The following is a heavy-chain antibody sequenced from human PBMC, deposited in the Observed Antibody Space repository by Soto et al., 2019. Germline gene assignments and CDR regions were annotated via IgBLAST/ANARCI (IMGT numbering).Heavy chain of an antibody. V-gene: IGHV3-21*01. CDR2: ISSSSSYI. CDR3: ARDQAYYDLWSGYDTLGYYGMDV. CDR1: GFTFSSYS. J-gene: IGHJ6*02. Sequence: PGGSLRLSCAASGFTFSSYSMNWVRQAPGKGLEWVSSISSSSSYIYYADSVKGRFTISRDNAKNSLYLQMNSLRAEDTAVYYCARDQAYYDLWSGYDTLGYYGMDVWGQGNTVTLS. D-gene: IGHD3-3*01.